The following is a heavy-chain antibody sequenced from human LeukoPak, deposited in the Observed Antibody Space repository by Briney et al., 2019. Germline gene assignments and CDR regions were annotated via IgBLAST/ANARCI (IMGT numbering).Heavy chain of an antibody. D-gene: IGHD3-10*01. J-gene: IGHJ4*02. CDR2: IYTSGST. CDR1: GGSISSGSYD. CDR3: TKGRGI. Sequence: SETLSLTCTVSGGSISSGSYDWYWIRQPAGKGLEWIGHIYTSGSTDYNPSLKSRVTISVATSKNQFSLKLTSVAAADTAIYYCTKGRGIWGQGTLVTVSS. V-gene: IGHV4-61*09.